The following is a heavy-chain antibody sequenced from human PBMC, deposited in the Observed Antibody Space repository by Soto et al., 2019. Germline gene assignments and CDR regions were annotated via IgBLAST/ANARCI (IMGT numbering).Heavy chain of an antibody. CDR3: ARDSAYGSGSSLNHYLDY. D-gene: IGHD3-10*01. J-gene: IGHJ4*03. CDR1: GFAVCGYW. V-gene: IGHV3-7*01. CDR2: LKGDSSEK. Sequence: PGAALRLSCAASGFAVCGYWMSWVRQAPGKGLAWLGTLKGDSSEKKYVASVRGRFTMSRDNAQNSLSLQMKGLRAEATALYFCARDSAYGSGSSLNHYLDYWGHGTVDTVSS.